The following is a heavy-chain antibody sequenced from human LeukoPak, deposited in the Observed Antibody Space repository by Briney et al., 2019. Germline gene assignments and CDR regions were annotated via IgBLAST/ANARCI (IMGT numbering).Heavy chain of an antibody. CDR3: ARADTYYYDSSGYYYVY. V-gene: IGHV1-69*05. Sequence: GASVKVSCKASGYTFTSYDINWVRQAPGQGLEWMGGIIPIFGTANYAQKFQGRVTITTDESTSTAYMVLSSLRSEDTAVYYCARADTYYYDSSGYYYVYWGQGTLVTVSS. CDR1: GYTFTSYD. J-gene: IGHJ4*02. D-gene: IGHD3-22*01. CDR2: IIPIFGTA.